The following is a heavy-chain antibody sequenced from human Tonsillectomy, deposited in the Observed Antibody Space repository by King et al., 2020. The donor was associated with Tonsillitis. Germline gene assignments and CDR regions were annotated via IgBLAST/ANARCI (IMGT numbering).Heavy chain of an antibody. Sequence: QLQESGPGLVKPSETLSLTCAVSGYFISSGYYWGWIRQPPGKGLEWIGSIYPSGSTYYNPSLKSRVTISVDTSKNQFSLKLSSVTAADTAVYYCARAPGIMEWGQGTLVTVSS. CDR2: IYPSGST. J-gene: IGHJ4*02. V-gene: IGHV4-38-2*01. D-gene: IGHD3-3*01. CDR3: ARAPGIME. CDR1: GYFISSGYY.